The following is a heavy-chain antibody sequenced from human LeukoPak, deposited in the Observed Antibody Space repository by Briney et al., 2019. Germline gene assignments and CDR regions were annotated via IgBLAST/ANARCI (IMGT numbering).Heavy chain of an antibody. CDR2: INEDGSIT. CDR3: AKLPGRAADY. Sequence: GGSLRLSCAVSGFTFRTYWMHWVRQVPGEGLVWVSRINEDGSITNYADSVKGRFSISRDNAKNTLYLQMNSLRAEDTAVYYCAKLPGRAADYWGQGALVTVSS. CDR1: GFTFRTYW. V-gene: IGHV3-74*01. J-gene: IGHJ4*02.